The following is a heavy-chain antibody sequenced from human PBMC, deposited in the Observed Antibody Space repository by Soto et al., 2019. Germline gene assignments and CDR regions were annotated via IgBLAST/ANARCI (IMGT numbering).Heavy chain of an antibody. V-gene: IGHV4-59*08. CDR3: ARRRYGSGSYGFYNWFDP. D-gene: IGHD3-10*01. J-gene: IGHJ5*02. CDR2: IYYSGST. CDR1: GGSISSYY. Sequence: SETLSLTCTVSGGSISSYYWSWIRQPPGKGLEWIGYIYYSGSTNYNPSLKSRVTISVDTSKNQFSLKLSSVTAADTAVYYCARRRYGSGSYGFYNWFDPWGQGTLVTGSS.